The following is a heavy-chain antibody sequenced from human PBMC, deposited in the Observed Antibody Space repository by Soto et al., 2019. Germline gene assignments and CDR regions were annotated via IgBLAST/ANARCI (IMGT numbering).Heavy chain of an antibody. CDR3: ARDEDSIYYYYGMDV. V-gene: IGHV1-18*04. J-gene: IGHJ6*02. Sequence: QVQLVQSGAEVKKPGASVKVSCKASGYTFTSYGISWVRQAPGQGLEWMGWISAYNGNTNYAQKLQGRVTMTTDTPTSTAYMGLRSLRSDDTAVYYCARDEDSIYYYYGMDVWGQGTTVTVSS. CDR2: ISAYNGNT. D-gene: IGHD4-4*01. CDR1: GYTFTSYG.